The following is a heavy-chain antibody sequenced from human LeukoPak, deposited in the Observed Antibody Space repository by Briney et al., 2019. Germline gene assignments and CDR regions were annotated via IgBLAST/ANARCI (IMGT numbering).Heavy chain of an antibody. CDR2: MNPNSGNT. J-gene: IGHJ4*02. CDR1: GYSFTSYD. D-gene: IGHD2-15*01. Sequence: ASVKVSCKASGYSFTSYDINWVPQATQQGREWVGWMNPNSGNTGYAQKFQGRVTMTTNTTISTAYIELRSLRSEAADVYSRAISIVVVGTDFDDWGQGTLVTVSS. CDR3: AISIVVVGTDFDD. V-gene: IGHV1-8*01.